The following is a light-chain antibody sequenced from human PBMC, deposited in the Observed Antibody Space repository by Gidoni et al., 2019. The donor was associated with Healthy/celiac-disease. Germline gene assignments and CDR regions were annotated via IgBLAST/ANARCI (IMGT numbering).Light chain of an antibody. J-gene: IGKJ4*01. CDR2: DAS. CDR3: QQRSNWPRLT. V-gene: IGKV3-11*01. CDR1: QSVSSY. Sequence: ELVLTHSPATLSLSPGERATLPCRASQSVSSYLAWYQQKPGQAPRLLIYDASNRATGIPARFSGSGSGTDFTLTISSLEPEDFAVYYCQQRSNWPRLTFGGGTKVEIK.